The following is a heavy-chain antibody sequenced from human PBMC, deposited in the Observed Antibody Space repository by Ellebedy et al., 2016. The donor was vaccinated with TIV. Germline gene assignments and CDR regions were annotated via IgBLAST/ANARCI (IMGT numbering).Heavy chain of an antibody. Sequence: PGGSLRLSCVVSGFTFSTYAMRWFRQAPGKGLEWVSALTTGGVTFYADSVKGRFAISRDNSKNTVYLQMNSPRAEDTAVYYCARDPVGVGPAFDIWGQGTMVTVSS. CDR1: GFTFSTYA. D-gene: IGHD4-23*01. J-gene: IGHJ3*02. V-gene: IGHV3-23*01. CDR3: ARDPVGVGPAFDI. CDR2: LTTGGVT.